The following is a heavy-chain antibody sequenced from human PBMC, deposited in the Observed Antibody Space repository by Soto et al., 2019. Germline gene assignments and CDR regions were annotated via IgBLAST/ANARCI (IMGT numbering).Heavy chain of an antibody. CDR2: ISSSGSTI. D-gene: IGHD1-26*01. V-gene: IGHV3-11*01. J-gene: IGHJ4*02. CDR3: ARQKVGAASDY. CDR1: GFTFSDYY. Sequence: GGSLTLSCAASGFTFSDYYMSWIRQAPGKGLEWVSYISSSGSTIYYADSVKGRFTISRDNAKNSLYQQMNSLRAEDTAVYYCARQKVGAASDYWGQGTLVTVSS.